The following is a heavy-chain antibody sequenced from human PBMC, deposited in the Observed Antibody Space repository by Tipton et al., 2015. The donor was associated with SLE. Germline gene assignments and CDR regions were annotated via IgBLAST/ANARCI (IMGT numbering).Heavy chain of an antibody. J-gene: IGHJ4*02. V-gene: IGHV4-34*01. Sequence: TLSLTCAVYGGSFSGYYWSWIRQPPGKGLEWIGEINHSGSTNYNPSLKSRVTISVDTSENQFSLKLSSVTAADTAVYYCAAFWSSGGSCHWGQGTLVTVSS. CDR3: AAFWSSGGSCH. D-gene: IGHD2-15*01. CDR2: INHSGST. CDR1: GGSFSGYY.